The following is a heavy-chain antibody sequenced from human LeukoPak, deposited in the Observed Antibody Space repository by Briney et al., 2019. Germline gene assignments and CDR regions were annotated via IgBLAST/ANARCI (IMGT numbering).Heavy chain of an antibody. J-gene: IGHJ4*02. V-gene: IGHV3-33*01. CDR1: GLTFSNYN. CDR2: IWHEGNYK. CDR3: ARDSDYYDSSAYSFRGGLHYDF. Sequence: PGGSLRLSCVASGLTFSNYNMHWVRQAPGKGRGWVEVIWHEGNYKYYVDSVKGRFTISRDNSKNTVYLQMNSLGAEDTAVYLCARDSDYYDSSAYSFRGGLHYDFWGRGTLVTASS. D-gene: IGHD3-22*01.